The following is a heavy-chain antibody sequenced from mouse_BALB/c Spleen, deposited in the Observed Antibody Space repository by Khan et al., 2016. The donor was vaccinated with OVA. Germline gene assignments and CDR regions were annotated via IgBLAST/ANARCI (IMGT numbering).Heavy chain of an antibody. V-gene: IGHV1S41*01. J-gene: IGHJ4*01. D-gene: IGHD2-1*01. CDR1: GYTFTSYW. CDR2: IGPGSGTT. CDR3: ARENYYGNSYDAMDY. Sequence: DLVKPGASVKLSCKASGYTFTSYWINWIKQRPGQGLEWIGRIGPGSGTTDYNEMFKGKATLTVDTSSNPVYIQLSSLSSEDSAVYFCARENYYGNSYDAMDYWGQGTSVTVSS.